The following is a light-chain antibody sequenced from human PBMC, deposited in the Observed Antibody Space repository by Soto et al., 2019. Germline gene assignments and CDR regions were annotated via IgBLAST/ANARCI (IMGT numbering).Light chain of an antibody. Sequence: DIVMTQSPDSLAVSLGERGTINCKTSQSVSCGNKNYLAWYQQKPGQPPKLHIYWASTRDSGVPDRFSGSGSGADFTLTISSLQAEDVAVYYCQQYYSTLTFGGGTKVEIK. V-gene: IGKV4-1*01. CDR1: QSVSCGNKNY. CDR3: QQYYSTLT. J-gene: IGKJ4*01. CDR2: WAS.